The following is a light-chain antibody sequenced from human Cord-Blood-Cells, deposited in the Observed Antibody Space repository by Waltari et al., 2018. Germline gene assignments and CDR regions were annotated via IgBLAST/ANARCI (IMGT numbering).Light chain of an antibody. V-gene: IGKV1-5*03. Sequence: DIQMDQSPSTLSASVGDRVTINCRASQSISSWLAWYQQKPGKAPKLLVYKASSLESGVPSRFSGSGSGTEFTLTISSLQPDDFATYYCQQYNSYSTFGQGTKVEIK. J-gene: IGKJ1*01. CDR1: QSISSW. CDR2: KAS. CDR3: QQYNSYST.